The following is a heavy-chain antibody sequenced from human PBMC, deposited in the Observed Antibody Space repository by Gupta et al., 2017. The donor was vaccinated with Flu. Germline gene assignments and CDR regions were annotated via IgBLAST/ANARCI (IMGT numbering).Heavy chain of an antibody. Sequence: QVQLVESGGGVVQPGRSLRLSCAASGFTFSSYGMHWVRQAPGKGLGWVAVIWDVGSNKYYADSVKGLFTISRDNSKNTLYLQMNSLRAEDTAVYCCARSWSTVTIYGYFDYWGQGTLVTVSS. CDR3: ARSWSTVTIYGYFDY. CDR1: GFTFSSYG. J-gene: IGHJ4*02. D-gene: IGHD4-17*01. V-gene: IGHV3-33*01. CDR2: IWDVGSNK.